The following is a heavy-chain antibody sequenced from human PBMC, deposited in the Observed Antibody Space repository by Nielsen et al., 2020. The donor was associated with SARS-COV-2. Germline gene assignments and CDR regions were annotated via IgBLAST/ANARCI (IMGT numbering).Heavy chain of an antibody. CDR1: GFTFSSYA. J-gene: IGHJ6*02. Sequence: GESLKISCAASGFTFSSYAMSWVRQAPGKGLEWVSAISGSGGSTYYADSVKGRFTISRDNSKNTLYLQMNSLRAEDTAVYYCAKDYYDSSYYYYGMDVWGQGTTVTVSS. CDR2: ISGSGGST. CDR3: AKDYYDSSYYYYGMDV. D-gene: IGHD3-22*01. V-gene: IGHV3-23*01.